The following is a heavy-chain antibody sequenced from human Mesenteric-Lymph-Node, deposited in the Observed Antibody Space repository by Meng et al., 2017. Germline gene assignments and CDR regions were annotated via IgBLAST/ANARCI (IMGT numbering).Heavy chain of an antibody. CDR3: ARDSYIAVAGYDDAFDI. CDR1: GFTVSSNY. D-gene: IGHD6-19*01. V-gene: IGHV3-53*01. J-gene: IGHJ3*02. CDR2: IYSGGST. Sequence: GGSLRLSCAASGFTVSSNYMSWVRQAPGKGLEWVSVIYSGGSTYYADSVKGRFTISRHNSKNSLYLQMNSLRAEDTAVYYCARDSYIAVAGYDDAFDIWGQGTRVTVSS.